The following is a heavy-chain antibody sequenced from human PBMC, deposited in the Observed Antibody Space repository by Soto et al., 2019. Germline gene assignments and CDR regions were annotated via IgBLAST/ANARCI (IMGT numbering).Heavy chain of an antibody. V-gene: IGHV3-66*01. CDR1: GFTVSSNY. Sequence: EVQLVESGGGLVQPGGSLRLSCAASGFTVSSNYMSWVRQAPGKGLEWVSVIYSGGSTYYADSVKGRFTISRDNSKNTLYLQMNSLRAEDTAVYYCARVKVARANYYYYYYLDVWGKGTTVTVSS. D-gene: IGHD2-15*01. CDR2: IYSGGST. CDR3: ARVKVARANYYYYYYLDV. J-gene: IGHJ6*03.